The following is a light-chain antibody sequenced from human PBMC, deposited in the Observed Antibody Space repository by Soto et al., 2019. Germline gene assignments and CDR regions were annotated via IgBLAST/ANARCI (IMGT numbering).Light chain of an antibody. CDR1: TPNIGKNA. CDR3: AAWDDNLDGYV. Sequence: QSVLTQPPSVSGAPRQRVTISCSGSTPNIGKNAVNWYQQLPGKAPKLVIYHNDLLPSGVSDRFSGSKSGTSASLAISGLQFDHEADYYCAAWDDNLDGYVFGTGTKLTVL. V-gene: IGLV1-36*01. CDR2: HND. J-gene: IGLJ1*01.